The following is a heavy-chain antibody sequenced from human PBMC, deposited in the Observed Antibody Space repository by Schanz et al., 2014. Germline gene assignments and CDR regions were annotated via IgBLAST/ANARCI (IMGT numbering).Heavy chain of an antibody. CDR1: GYTFTTYA. Sequence: QVQLVQSGAEVKKPGASVRVSCKASGYTFTTYAMSWVRQAPGQGLEWVGWISVYTGNTKYGQKVQGRVTMTADTSRNTAYMELKSLRSDDTAVYNCARDAADFYDILTEEDYWGQGTLVTVSS. J-gene: IGHJ4*02. D-gene: IGHD3-9*01. CDR3: ARDAADFYDILTEEDY. CDR2: ISVYTGNT. V-gene: IGHV1-18*01.